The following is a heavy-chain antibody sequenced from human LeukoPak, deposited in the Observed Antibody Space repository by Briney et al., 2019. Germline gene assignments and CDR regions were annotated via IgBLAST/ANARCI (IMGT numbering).Heavy chain of an antibody. J-gene: IGHJ4*02. D-gene: IGHD4-17*01. CDR3: ARDTRPSTTVTLYYFDY. CDR2: IYSGGST. CDR1: GFTVSSNY. V-gene: IGHV3-66*01. Sequence: GGSLRLSCAASGFTVSSNYMSWVRQAPGKGLEWVSVIYSGGSTYYADSVKGRFTISRDNSKNTLHLQMNSLRAEDTAVYYCARDTRPSTTVTLYYFDYWGQGTLVTVSS.